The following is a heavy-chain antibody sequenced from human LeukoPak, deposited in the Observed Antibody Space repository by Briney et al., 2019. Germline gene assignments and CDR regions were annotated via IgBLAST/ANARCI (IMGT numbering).Heavy chain of an antibody. CDR3: AKRHGLIDTRHFDY. D-gene: IGHD3-22*01. CDR1: GFTFTNYG. J-gene: IGHJ4*02. Sequence: GGSLRLSRAPFGFTFTNYGISWVRQAPGKGLEWVSAISSTGRTIYYAESVKGRFTISRDDSKNTVYLQMNSLRAEDTAAYYCAKRHGLIDTRHFDYWGQGTLVTISS. CDR2: ISSTGRTI. V-gene: IGHV3-23*01.